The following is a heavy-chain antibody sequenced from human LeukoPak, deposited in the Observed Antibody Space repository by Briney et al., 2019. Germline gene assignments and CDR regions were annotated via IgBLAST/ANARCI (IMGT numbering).Heavy chain of an antibody. CDR1: GGPISSGGDY. CDR3: ARGVYDSSSREGLDYYYMDV. J-gene: IGHJ6*03. V-gene: IGHV4-31*03. D-gene: IGHD6-6*01. Sequence: SQTLSLTCTVSGGPISSGGDYWSWIRQHPGKGLEWIGYIYRSGSTYYNPSLKSRVTMSVDTSKNQFSLQLSSVTAADTAVYYCARGVYDSSSREGLDYYYMDVWGKGTTVTVSS. CDR2: IYRSGST.